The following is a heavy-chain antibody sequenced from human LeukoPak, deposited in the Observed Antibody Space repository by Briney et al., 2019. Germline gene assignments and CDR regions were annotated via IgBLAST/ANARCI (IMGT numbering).Heavy chain of an antibody. V-gene: IGHV7-4-1*02. CDR3: ARGPSSAIDY. CDR2: INTNTGNP. CDR1: GYTFSSYA. Sequence: GASVKVSCKASGYTFSSYAMNWVRQAPGQGLEWMRWINTNTGNPTYAQGFTGRFVFSLDTSVSTSYLQISSLKAEDTAVYYCARGPSSAIDYWGQGTLVTVSS. J-gene: IGHJ4*02. D-gene: IGHD6-19*01.